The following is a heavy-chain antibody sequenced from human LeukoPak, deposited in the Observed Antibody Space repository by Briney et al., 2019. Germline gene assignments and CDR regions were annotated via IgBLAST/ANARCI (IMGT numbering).Heavy chain of an antibody. Sequence: SETLSLTCTVSGGSISSSSYYWGWIRQPPGKGLEWIGSIYYSGSTYYNPSLKSRVTISVDTSKNQFSLKLSSVTAADTAVYYCARSKTARVLDYWGQGTLVTVSS. CDR1: GGSISSSSYY. V-gene: IGHV4-39*01. D-gene: IGHD3-16*01. CDR3: ARSKTARVLDY. J-gene: IGHJ4*02. CDR2: IYYSGST.